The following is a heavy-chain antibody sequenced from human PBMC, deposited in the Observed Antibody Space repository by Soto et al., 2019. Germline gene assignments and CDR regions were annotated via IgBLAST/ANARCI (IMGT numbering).Heavy chain of an antibody. J-gene: IGHJ5*02. CDR1: GFTFSSYA. V-gene: IGHV3-30-3*01. CDR2: ISYDGSNK. D-gene: IGHD6-19*01. Sequence: QVQLVEPGGGVVQPGRSLRLSCAASGFTFSSYAMHWVRQAPGKGLEWVAVISYDGSNKYYADSVKGRFTISRDNSKNTLYLQMNSLRAEDTAVYYCARDWRQWLVDGWFDPWGQGTLVTVSS. CDR3: ARDWRQWLVDGWFDP.